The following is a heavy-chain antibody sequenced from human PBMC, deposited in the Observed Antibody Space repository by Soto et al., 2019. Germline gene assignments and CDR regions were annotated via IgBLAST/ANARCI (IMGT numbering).Heavy chain of an antibody. CDR1: GYSFTSYG. CDR2: IDPSDSYT. CDR3: ARAGSDDAFDI. V-gene: IGHV5-10-1*01. D-gene: IGHD3-10*01. J-gene: IGHJ3*02. Sequence: VESLTISCKDSGYSFTSYGISWVLQMPGKGLEWMGRIDPSDSYTNYSPSFQGHVTISADKSISTAYLQWSSLKASDTAMYYCARAGSDDAFDIWGQGTMVTVSS.